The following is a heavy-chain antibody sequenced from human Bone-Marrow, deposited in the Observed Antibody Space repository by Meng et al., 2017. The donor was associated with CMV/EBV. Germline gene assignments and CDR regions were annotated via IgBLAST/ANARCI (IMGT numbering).Heavy chain of an antibody. D-gene: IGHD3-3*01. CDR3: TTDYVLTYYDFWSGYPPFDY. V-gene: IGHV3-15*01. CDR1: GFTFSNAW. CDR2: IKSKTDGGTT. J-gene: IGHJ4*02. Sequence: GESLKISCAASGFTFSNAWMSWVRQAPGKGLEWVGRIKSKTDGGTTDYAAPVKGRFTISRDDSKNTLYLQMHSLKTEDTAVYYCTTDYVLTYYDFWSGYPPFDYWGQGTLVTVSS.